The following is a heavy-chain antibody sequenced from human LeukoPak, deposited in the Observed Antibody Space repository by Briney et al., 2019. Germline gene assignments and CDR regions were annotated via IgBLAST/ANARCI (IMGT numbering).Heavy chain of an antibody. J-gene: IGHJ4*02. CDR1: GDSIRSHNY. V-gene: IGHV4-4*07. CDR2: IYSTGST. Sequence: SETLSLTCSVSGDSIRSHNYWSWVRQTADKGLEWIGRIYSTGSTNYNPSLKSRVTMLVDTSKNEFSLRLSSLTAADTGVYYCARTSMHAYSGSYFDKWGQGTLVAVSS. CDR3: ARTSMHAYSGSYFDK. D-gene: IGHD1-26*01.